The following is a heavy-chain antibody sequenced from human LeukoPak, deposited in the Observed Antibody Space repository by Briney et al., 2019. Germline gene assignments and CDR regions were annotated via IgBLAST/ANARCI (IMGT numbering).Heavy chain of an antibody. Sequence: ASVRVSCKASGYTFIGYYMHWVRQAPGKGLEWMGWINPNSGGTNYAQKFQGRVTMTRDTSISTAYMELSRLRSDDTAVYYCTRDNRGYDYVWGSYLDYWGRGTLVTVSS. CDR3: TRDNRGYDYVWGSYLDY. D-gene: IGHD3-16*02. CDR2: INPNSGGT. CDR1: GYTFIGYY. V-gene: IGHV1-2*02. J-gene: IGHJ4*02.